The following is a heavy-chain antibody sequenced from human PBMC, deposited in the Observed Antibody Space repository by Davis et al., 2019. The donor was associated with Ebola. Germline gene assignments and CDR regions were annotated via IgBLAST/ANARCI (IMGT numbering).Heavy chain of an antibody. CDR3: ARGGFLEYLLVNY. D-gene: IGHD3-3*01. V-gene: IGHV1-8*01. CDR1: GYTFTSYD. CDR2: MNPNSGNT. Sequence: ASVKVSCKASGYTFTSYDINWVRQATGQGLEWMGWMNPNSGNTGYAQKFQGRVTMTRNTSISTAYMEVSRPRSDDTAVYYCARGGFLEYLLVNYWGQGTLVTVS. J-gene: IGHJ4*02.